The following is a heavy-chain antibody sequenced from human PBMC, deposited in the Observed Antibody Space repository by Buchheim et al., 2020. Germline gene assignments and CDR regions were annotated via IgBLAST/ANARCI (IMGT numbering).Heavy chain of an antibody. D-gene: IGHD2-15*01. V-gene: IGHV3-48*02. CDR2: ISSSSSTI. CDR1: GFTFSSYS. Sequence: EVQLVESGGGLVQPGGSLRLSCAASGFTFSSYSMNWVRQAPGKGLEWVSSISSSSSTIYYADSVKGRFTISRDNAKNSLYLQMNSLRDEDTAVYYCARDLVVVAATQHYYYGMDVWGQGTT. CDR3: ARDLVVVAATQHYYYGMDV. J-gene: IGHJ6*02.